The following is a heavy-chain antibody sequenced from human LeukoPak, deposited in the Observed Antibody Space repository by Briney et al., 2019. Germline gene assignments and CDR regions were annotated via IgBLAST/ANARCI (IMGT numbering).Heavy chain of an antibody. CDR2: ISAYNGNT. Sequence: ASVKVSCKASGYPFTNYGTSWVRQAPGQGLEWMGWISAYNGNTNYAQKLQGRVTMTTDTSTSTAYMELRSLRSDDTAVYYCARDSPYYYDSSGYYGDWGQGTLVTVSS. J-gene: IGHJ4*02. V-gene: IGHV1-18*01. D-gene: IGHD3-22*01. CDR1: GYPFTNYG. CDR3: ARDSPYYYDSSGYYGD.